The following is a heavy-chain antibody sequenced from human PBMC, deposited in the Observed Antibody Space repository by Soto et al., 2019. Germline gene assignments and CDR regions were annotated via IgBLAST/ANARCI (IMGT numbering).Heavy chain of an antibody. V-gene: IGHV3-7*04. CDR3: GGDWLAGGPHGRWNY. CDR2: IKPDGSDK. CDR1: GFTFGNYW. D-gene: IGHD3-16*01. Sequence: EVQLVESGGGLVQPGGSLRLSCIGSGFTFGNYWMSWVRQAPGKGLEWVANIKPDGSDKYYEESVKGRFTISRDNAKNSLHLQMNSLSAEDPAVYFCGGDWLAGGPHGRWNYWGQGTLVTVSS. J-gene: IGHJ4*01.